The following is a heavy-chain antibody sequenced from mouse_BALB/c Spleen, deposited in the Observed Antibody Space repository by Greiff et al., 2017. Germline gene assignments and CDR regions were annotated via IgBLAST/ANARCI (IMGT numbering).Heavy chain of an antibody. Sequence: EVKLQESGGGLVKPGGSLKLSCAASGFTFSSYAMSWVRQTPEKRLEWVATISSGGSYTYYPDSVKGRFTISRDNAKNTLYLQMSSLRSEDTAMYYCARRGTEAMDYWGQGTSVTVSS. D-gene: IGHD3-3*01. CDR3: ARRGTEAMDY. J-gene: IGHJ4*01. V-gene: IGHV5-9-3*01. CDR2: ISSGGSYT. CDR1: GFTFSSYA.